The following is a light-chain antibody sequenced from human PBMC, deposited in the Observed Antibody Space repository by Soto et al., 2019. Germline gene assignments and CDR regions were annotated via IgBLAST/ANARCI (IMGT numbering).Light chain of an antibody. CDR2: SNT. CDR1: SSNIGSNT. V-gene: IGLV1-44*01. CDR3: AAWDDSLNGVA. Sequence: QSVLTQPPSASGTPGQRVTISCSGSSSNIGSNTVTWFQHLPGTAPKLLIYSNTQRPSGVPDRFSGSKSGTSASLAIGGLQSEDEADYYCAAWDDSLNGVAFGGGTKLTGL. J-gene: IGLJ2*01.